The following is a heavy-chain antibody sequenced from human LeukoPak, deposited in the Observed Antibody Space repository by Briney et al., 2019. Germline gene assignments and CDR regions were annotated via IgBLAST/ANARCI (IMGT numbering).Heavy chain of an antibody. J-gene: IGHJ4*02. CDR2: IYPGDSDT. V-gene: IGHV5-51*01. CDR3: ARRAFASGDYFDY. D-gene: IGHD3-10*01. Sequence: GGSLKISCKGSGYRFTSYWIGWVRQMPGKGLEWRGIIYPGDSDTRSSPSFQGQVTISANKSISTAYLQWSSLKASDTAMYFCARRAFASGDYFDYWGQGTLVTVSS. CDR1: GYRFTSYW.